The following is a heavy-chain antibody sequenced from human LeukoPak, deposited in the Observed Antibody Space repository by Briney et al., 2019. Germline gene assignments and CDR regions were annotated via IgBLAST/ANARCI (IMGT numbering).Heavy chain of an antibody. V-gene: IGHV4-34*01. D-gene: IGHD4-23*01. CDR3: ARGHYGGNSVGYFDY. CDR2: INHSGST. Sequence: PSETLSLTCAVYGGSFSGYYWSWIRQPPGKGLEWIGEINHSGSTNYNPSLKSRVTISVDTSKNQFSLKLSSVTAADTAVYYCARGHYGGNSVGYFDYWGQGTLVTVSS. J-gene: IGHJ4*02. CDR1: GGSFSGYY.